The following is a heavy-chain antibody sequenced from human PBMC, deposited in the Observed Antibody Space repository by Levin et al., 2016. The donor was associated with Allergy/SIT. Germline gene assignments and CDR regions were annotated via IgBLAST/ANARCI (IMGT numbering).Heavy chain of an antibody. CDR2: ISSSGSTI. V-gene: IGHV3-11*01. CDR3: ARVPGYCSGGSCSSNFGLYGMDV. D-gene: IGHD2-15*01. J-gene: IGHJ6*02. Sequence: WIRQPPGKGLEWVSYISSSGSTIYYADSVKGRFTISRDNAKNSLYLQMNSLRAEDTAVYYCARVPGYCSGGSCSSNFGLYGMDVWGQGTTVTVSS.